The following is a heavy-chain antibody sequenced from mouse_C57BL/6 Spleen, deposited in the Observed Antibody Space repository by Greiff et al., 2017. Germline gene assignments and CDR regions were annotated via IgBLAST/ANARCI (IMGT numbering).Heavy chain of an antibody. D-gene: IGHD2-3*01. CDR2: ISYDGSN. J-gene: IGHJ3*01. CDR3: ARDPVYDSSFAY. Sequence: EVHLVESGPGLVKPSQSLSLTCSVTGYSITSGYYWNWIRQFPGNKLEWMGYISYDGSNNYNPSLKNRISITRDTSTNQFFLKLNSVTTEDTATYYCARDPVYDSSFAYWGQGTLVTVSA. CDR1: GYSITSGYY. V-gene: IGHV3-6*01.